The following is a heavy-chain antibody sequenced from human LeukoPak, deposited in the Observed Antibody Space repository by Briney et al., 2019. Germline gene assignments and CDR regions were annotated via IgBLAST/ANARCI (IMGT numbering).Heavy chain of an antibody. J-gene: IGHJ4*02. Sequence: ASVKVSCKASGYTFTSYYMHWVRQAPGQGLEWMGLINPSGGTTSYAQKFQGRVTMTRDTSTNTVYMELSSLRSEDTAVYYCARVADYCSGGSCYDYWGQGTLVTVSS. D-gene: IGHD2-15*01. CDR3: ARVADYCSGGSCYDY. CDR1: GYTFTSYY. V-gene: IGHV1-46*01. CDR2: INPSGGTT.